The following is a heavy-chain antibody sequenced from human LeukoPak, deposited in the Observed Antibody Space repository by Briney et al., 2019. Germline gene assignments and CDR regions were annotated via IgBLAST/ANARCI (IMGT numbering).Heavy chain of an antibody. D-gene: IGHD3-22*01. CDR1: GGSISSYY. CDR2: IYHSGST. Sequence: SETLSLTCTVSGGSISSYYWSWIRQPPGKGLEWIGYIYHSGSTYYNPSLKSRVAISVDRSKNQFSLKLSSVTAADTAVYYCARAVWVDYDSSEESYYFDYWGQGTLVTVSS. V-gene: IGHV4-59*12. J-gene: IGHJ4*02. CDR3: ARAVWVDYDSSEESYYFDY.